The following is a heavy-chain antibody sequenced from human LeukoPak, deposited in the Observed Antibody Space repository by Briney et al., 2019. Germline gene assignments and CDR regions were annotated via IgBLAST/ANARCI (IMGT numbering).Heavy chain of an antibody. CDR3: ARGGGDIAARPGWCDP. D-gene: IGHD6-6*01. V-gene: IGHV4-34*01. CDR1: GGSFSGYY. Sequence: SETLSLTCAVYGGSFSGYYWSWIRQPPGKGLEWIGEINHSGSTNYNPSLKRRVTISVDTSKNQFSLKLSSVTAADTAVYYCARGGGDIAARPGWCDPWGQGTLVTVSS. CDR2: INHSGST. J-gene: IGHJ5*02.